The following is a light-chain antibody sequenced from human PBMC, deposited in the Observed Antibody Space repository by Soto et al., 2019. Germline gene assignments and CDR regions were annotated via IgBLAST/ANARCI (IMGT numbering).Light chain of an antibody. CDR2: EGT. CDR3: TSYTSVTIVV. CDR1: SSDVGAYNL. V-gene: IGLV2-14*02. Sequence: QSALTQPASVSGSPEQSITISCTGTSSDVGAYNLVSWYQQHPGKAPRLIIYEGTKRPSGISHRFSGSKSDNTASLTISGLRAEDEADYYCTSYTSVTIVVFGGGTKLTVL. J-gene: IGLJ2*01.